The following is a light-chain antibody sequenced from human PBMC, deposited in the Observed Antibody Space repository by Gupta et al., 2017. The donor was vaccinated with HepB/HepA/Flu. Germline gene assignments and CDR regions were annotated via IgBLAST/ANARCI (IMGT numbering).Light chain of an antibody. CDR3: RTLDSSLSFFV. CDR2: ENN. J-gene: IGLJ2*01. Sequence: QSVLTQPPSLSAAPGQKVTISCSGSSSNIENNYVSWYQQLPGTAPKLLIFENNQRPSGIPYPFSGSTSDTSAPLDIPRLPAGDEADYYCRTLDSSLSFFVFGGGTRLTVL. CDR1: SSNIENNY. V-gene: IGLV1-51*02.